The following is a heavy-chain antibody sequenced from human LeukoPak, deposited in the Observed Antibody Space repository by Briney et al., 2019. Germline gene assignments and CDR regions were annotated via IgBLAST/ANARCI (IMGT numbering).Heavy chain of an antibody. CDR3: AKDSGYSFGFDY. Sequence: GGSLRLYCAASGFTFSSYAITWLRQAPGKGLKWVSTISGSAVSTYYADSGKGRFTISRDNSKNTVYLQMNTLRAEDTAVYYCAKDSGYSFGFDYWGQGTLVTVSS. J-gene: IGHJ4*02. CDR2: ISGSAVST. D-gene: IGHD5-18*01. V-gene: IGHV3-23*01. CDR1: GFTFSSYA.